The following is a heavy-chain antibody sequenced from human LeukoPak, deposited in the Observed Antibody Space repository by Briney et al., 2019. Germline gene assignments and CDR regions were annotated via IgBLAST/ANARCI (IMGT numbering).Heavy chain of an antibody. V-gene: IGHV4-39*01. CDR3: ARLLFDSRGYYYFDY. J-gene: IGHJ4*02. Sequence: SETLSLTCTVSGGSISSSSYYWGWIRQPPGKGLEWIGSIYYSGSPYDNPSLKSRVTVSVDPSKNQFTLKLYSVTAADTAVYYCARLLFDSRGYYYFDYWGQGTLVTVSS. CDR2: IYYSGSP. CDR1: GGSISSSSYY. D-gene: IGHD3-22*01.